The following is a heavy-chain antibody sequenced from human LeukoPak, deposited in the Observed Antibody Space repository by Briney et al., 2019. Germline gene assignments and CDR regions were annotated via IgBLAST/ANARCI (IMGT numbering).Heavy chain of an antibody. CDR3: ARDGSSAVADY. Sequence: PSETLSLTCTVSGYSINTSYYWGWIRQPPGKGLEWIGSINYSGSTYHNPSLKSRVTMSVDTSNNQFSLKLSSVTAADTAVYYCARDGSSAVADYWGQGTLVTVSS. D-gene: IGHD6-19*01. CDR1: GYSINTSYY. CDR2: INYSGST. J-gene: IGHJ4*02. V-gene: IGHV4-38-2*02.